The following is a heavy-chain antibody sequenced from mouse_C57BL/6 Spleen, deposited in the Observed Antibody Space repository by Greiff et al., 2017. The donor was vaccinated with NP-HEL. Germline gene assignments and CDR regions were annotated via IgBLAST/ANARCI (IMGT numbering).Heavy chain of an antibody. V-gene: IGHV1-52*01. Sequence: QVQLQQPGAELVRPGSSVKLSCKASGYTFTSYWMHWVKQRPIQGLEWIGNIDPSDSETHYNQKFKDKATLTVDKSSSTAYMQLSSLTSEDSAVYCGAGLRVTAVVDDYWGQGTTLTVSS. CDR2: IDPSDSET. CDR1: GYTFTSYW. CDR3: AGLRVTAVVDDY. J-gene: IGHJ2*01. D-gene: IGHD1-1*01.